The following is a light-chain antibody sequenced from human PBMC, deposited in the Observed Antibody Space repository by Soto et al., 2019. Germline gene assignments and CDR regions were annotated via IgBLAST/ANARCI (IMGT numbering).Light chain of an antibody. J-gene: IGLJ3*02. CDR3: AAWDDSRSGQV. CDR2: RNN. Sequence: QSVLTQPPSASGTPGQRVTISCSGSSSNIGSNYVYWYQQVPGTAPKLLIYRNNQRPSGVPDRFSGSKSGTSASLAISGLRSEDEADYYCAAWDDSRSGQVFGGGTKLTVL. CDR1: SSNIGSNY. V-gene: IGLV1-47*01.